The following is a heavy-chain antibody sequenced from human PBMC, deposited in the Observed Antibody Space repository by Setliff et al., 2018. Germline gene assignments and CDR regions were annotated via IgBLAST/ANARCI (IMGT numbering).Heavy chain of an antibody. J-gene: IGHJ4*02. CDR2: IYYSGST. V-gene: IGHV4-59*04. CDR3: ASWGSGSYYPPHY. CDR1: GFTFSNAW. Sequence: GSLRLSCAASGFTFSNAWMSWVRQAPGKGLEWIGSIYYSGSTYYNPSLKSRVTISMDTSKNQFSLKVSSVTAADTAVYYCASWGSGSYYPPHYWRQGTLVTVSS. D-gene: IGHD1-26*01.